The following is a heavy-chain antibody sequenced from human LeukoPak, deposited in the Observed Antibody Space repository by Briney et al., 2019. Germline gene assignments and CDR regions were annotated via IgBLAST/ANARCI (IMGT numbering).Heavy chain of an antibody. CDR3: ARDRSGGSYYVFDY. J-gene: IGHJ4*02. CDR1: GFTFSSYG. D-gene: IGHD2-15*01. Sequence: PGGSLRLSCAASGFTFSSYGMHWVRQAPGKGLEWVTVIWYDGSNKYYADSVKGRFTISRDNSKNTLYLQMNSLRAEDTAVYYCARDRSGGSYYVFDYWGQGTLVTVSS. CDR2: IWYDGSNK. V-gene: IGHV3-33*01.